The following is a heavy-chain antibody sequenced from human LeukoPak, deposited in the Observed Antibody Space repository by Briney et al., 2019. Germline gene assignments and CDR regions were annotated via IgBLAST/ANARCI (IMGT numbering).Heavy chain of an antibody. J-gene: IGHJ4*02. V-gene: IGHV4-59*01. Sequence: PSETLSLTCAVYGGSFSGYYWSWIRQPPGKGLEWIGYIYYSGSTNYNPSLKSRVTISVDTSKNQFSLKLSSVTAADTAVYYCARMGTYYYDSSGYYPFDYWGQGTLVTVSS. CDR1: GGSFSGYY. CDR3: ARMGTYYYDSSGYYPFDY. D-gene: IGHD3-22*01. CDR2: IYYSGST.